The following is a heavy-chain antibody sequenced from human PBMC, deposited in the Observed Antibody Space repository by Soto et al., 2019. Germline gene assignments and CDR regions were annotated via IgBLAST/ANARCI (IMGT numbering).Heavy chain of an antibody. J-gene: IGHJ3*02. CDR2: ITSSGDTT. CDR1: GFIFSKYA. CDR3: AHPRGYGVFDAVDI. D-gene: IGHD4-17*01. Sequence: VGSLRLSCAASGFIFSKYAMNWVRQAPGKGLEWVSAITSSGDTTDYAESVRGRFTISRDNSINTLYLHMRSLRPEDTAVYYCAHPRGYGVFDAVDIWGQGTMVTVSS. V-gene: IGHV3-23*01.